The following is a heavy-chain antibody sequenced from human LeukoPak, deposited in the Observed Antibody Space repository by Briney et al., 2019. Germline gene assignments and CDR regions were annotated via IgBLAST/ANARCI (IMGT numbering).Heavy chain of an antibody. CDR1: GGSISSGDYY. D-gene: IGHD3-3*01. V-gene: IGHV4-30-4*01. CDR2: IYYSGST. Sequence: SETLSLTCTVSGGSISSGDYYWSWIRQPPGKGLEWIGYIYYSGSTYYNPSLKSRVTISVDTSKSQFSLKLSSVTAADTAVYYCARVGYDFWSGYYRYFDYWGQGTLVTVSS. CDR3: ARVGYDFWSGYYRYFDY. J-gene: IGHJ4*02.